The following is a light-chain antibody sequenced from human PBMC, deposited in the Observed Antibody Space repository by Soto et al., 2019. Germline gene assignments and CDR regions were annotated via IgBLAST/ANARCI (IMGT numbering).Light chain of an antibody. CDR2: AAS. Sequence: DIQMTQFPSSLSASVGDRVTITCRASQGIRNDLGWYQQKPGKAPKRLIYAASSLQSGVPSRFSGSGSGPDFTLAISSLQPEDSATFYCLQHSTYPLTFGQGTKVEIK. J-gene: IGKJ1*01. V-gene: IGKV1-17*01. CDR3: LQHSTYPLT. CDR1: QGIRND.